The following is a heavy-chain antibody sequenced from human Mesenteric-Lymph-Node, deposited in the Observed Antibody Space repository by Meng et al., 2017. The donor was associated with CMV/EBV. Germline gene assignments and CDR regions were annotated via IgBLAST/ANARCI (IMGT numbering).Heavy chain of an antibody. D-gene: IGHD3-3*01. CDR3: ARALGPNVLRFLEWLLFDY. Sequence: TFTSYGISWVRQAPGQGLEWTGWISAYNGNTNYAQKLQGRVTMTTDTSTSTAYMELRSLRSDDTAVYYCARALGPNVLRFLEWLLFDYWGQGTLVTVSS. CDR1: TFTSYG. J-gene: IGHJ4*02. V-gene: IGHV1-18*01. CDR2: ISAYNGNT.